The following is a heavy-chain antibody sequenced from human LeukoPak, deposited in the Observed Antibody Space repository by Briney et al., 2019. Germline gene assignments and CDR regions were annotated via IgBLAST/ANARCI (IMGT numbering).Heavy chain of an antibody. CDR2: INWNGGST. J-gene: IGHJ4*02. D-gene: IGHD1-26*01. V-gene: IGHV3-20*04. Sequence: GGSLRLSCAASGFSFSSYRMNWVRQAPGKGLEWVSGINWNGGSTGYADSVKGRFTISRDNAKNSLYLQMNSLRAEDTALYYCARDSYSGSYSYFDYWGQGTLVTVSS. CDR1: GFSFSSYR. CDR3: ARDSYSGSYSYFDY.